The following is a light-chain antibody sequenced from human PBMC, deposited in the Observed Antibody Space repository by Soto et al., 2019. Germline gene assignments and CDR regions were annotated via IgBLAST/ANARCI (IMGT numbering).Light chain of an antibody. CDR3: QKYNGDQWT. CDR1: QDINNY. V-gene: IGKV1-27*01. CDR2: AAS. Sequence: DIQMTQSPSSLSASIGDRVTIACRASQDINNYVVWYQQKPGKGPEDLIYAASILQSGVPSRFSSSGSGTDFTLTISSLQAEDFATYYCQKYNGDQWTFGQGTKVEVK. J-gene: IGKJ1*01.